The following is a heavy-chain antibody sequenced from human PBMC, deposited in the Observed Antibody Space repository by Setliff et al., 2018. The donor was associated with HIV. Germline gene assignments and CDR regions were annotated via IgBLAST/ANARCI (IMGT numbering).Heavy chain of an antibody. CDR2: ISPSGTTI. CDR3: VRDKTLAVAGLDVSDI. Sequence: PGGSLRLSCSASAFTFSDYEMNWVRQSPGKGLEWVSHISPSGTTIYYADSVKGRFSVSRNNAKNSLFLQMDSLRVEDTAIYYCVRDKTLAVAGLDVSDIWGQGIMVTVSS. J-gene: IGHJ3*02. V-gene: IGHV3-48*03. CDR1: AFTFSDYE. D-gene: IGHD6-19*01.